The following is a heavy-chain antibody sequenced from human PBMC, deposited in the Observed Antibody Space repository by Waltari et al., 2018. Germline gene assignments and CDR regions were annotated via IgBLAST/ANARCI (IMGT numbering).Heavy chain of an antibody. CDR2: VYHDGTT. CDR3: SRQVLGYCTSAACRRLES. Sequence: QLQKSGPGLVKPSETLSLTCDVSGYALNSGFYWGWIRQPPGKGLEWVATVYHDGTTFYNPSLNSRATTSMDTSRNQFSLKLRSVTAADTAVYFCSRQVLGYCTSAACRRLESWGQGTLVTVSS. J-gene: IGHJ4*02. D-gene: IGHD2-2*03. CDR1: GYALNSGFY. V-gene: IGHV4-38-2*01.